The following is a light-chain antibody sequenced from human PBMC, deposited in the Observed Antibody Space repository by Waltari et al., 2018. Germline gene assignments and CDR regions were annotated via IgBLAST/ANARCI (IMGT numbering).Light chain of an antibody. CDR3: QAWGTGLIGV. V-gene: IGLV4-69*01. CDR2: VNNDGST. J-gene: IGLJ3*02. CDR1: SGPNTHA. Sequence: QVVLTQSPSASASLGPSVNLTCTLSSGPNTHATAWPQQQPERGPRYLMKVNNDGSTIKGVGIPDRFSGSSSGAERYLTISSLQSEDEADYYCQAWGTGLIGVFGGGTKLTVL.